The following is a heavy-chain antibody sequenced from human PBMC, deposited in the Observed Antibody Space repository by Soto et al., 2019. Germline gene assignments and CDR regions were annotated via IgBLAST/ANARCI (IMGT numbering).Heavy chain of an antibody. V-gene: IGHV3-23*01. D-gene: IGHD2-15*01. CDR3: VKDLAASGWFDP. J-gene: IGHJ5*02. CDR2: VSNSGTST. Sequence: EVQLLESGGGLAQPGESLTLSCAASGFMFSGYAMSWVRQAPGKGLEWVSAVSNSGTSTSYADSVKGRFTISRDNSKNTLYLQMSSLGAEDTALYYCVKDLAASGWFDPWGQGTLVILSS. CDR1: GFMFSGYA.